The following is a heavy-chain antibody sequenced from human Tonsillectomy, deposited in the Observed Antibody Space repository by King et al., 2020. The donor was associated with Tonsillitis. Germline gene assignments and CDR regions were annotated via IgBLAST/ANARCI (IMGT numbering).Heavy chain of an antibody. D-gene: IGHD3-22*01. J-gene: IGHJ4*02. Sequence: LQLQESGPGLVKPSETLSLTCTVSGGSITRSNYYWSWIRQPPGKGLEWIGSVYYGGSAYFNPSLKSRATISVDTSKSQFSLKLTSVTAADTAVYYCARLPHSYDSSGYYSDYWGQGTLVTVSS. CDR2: VYYGGSA. CDR3: ARLPHSYDSSGYYSDY. V-gene: IGHV4-39*07. CDR1: GGSITRSNYY.